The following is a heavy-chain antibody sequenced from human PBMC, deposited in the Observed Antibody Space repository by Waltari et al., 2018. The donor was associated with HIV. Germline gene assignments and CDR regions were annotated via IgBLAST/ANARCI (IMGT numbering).Heavy chain of an antibody. V-gene: IGHV4-39*01. CDR3: ARFPGGDYVWGSYRYLGGFDI. CDR2: SYYSGST. CDR1: GGSISSSSYY. J-gene: IGHJ3*02. Sequence: QLQLQESGPGLVKPSETLSLTCTVSGGSISSSSYYWGWIRQPPGQGLAWIGSSYYSGSTYYNPSLKSRVTISVDTSKNQFSLKLSSVTAADTTVYYCARFPGGDYVWGSYRYLGGFDIWGQGTMVTVSS. D-gene: IGHD3-16*02.